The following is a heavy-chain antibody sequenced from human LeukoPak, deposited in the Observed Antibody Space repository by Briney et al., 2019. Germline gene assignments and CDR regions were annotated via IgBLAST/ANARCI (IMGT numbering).Heavy chain of an antibody. Sequence: PSQTLSLTCTVSGGSISSGDYYWSWIRQPPGKGLEWIGYIYYSGSTYYNPSLKSRVTISVDRSKNQFSLKLSSVTAADTAVYYCARAPIAAHYYYYYYMDVWGKGTTVTVSS. CDR1: GGSISSGDYY. D-gene: IGHD6-6*01. CDR2: IYYSGST. V-gene: IGHV4-30-4*08. CDR3: ARAPIAAHYYYYYYMDV. J-gene: IGHJ6*03.